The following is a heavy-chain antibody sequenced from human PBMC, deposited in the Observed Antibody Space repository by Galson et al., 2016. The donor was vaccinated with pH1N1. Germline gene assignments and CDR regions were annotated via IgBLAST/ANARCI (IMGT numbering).Heavy chain of an antibody. CDR2: SDNEGINL. J-gene: IGHJ6*02. D-gene: IGHD1-14*01. CDR3: AGKKATPGRLGFYNYYGLDV. Sequence: SLRLSCAASGFSFSSYWMHWVRQVPGKGLVWVSRSDNEGINLNYADSVKGRFTISRDNSKNTLYLQMNNLSADDTAVYYCAGKKATPGRLGFYNYYGLDVWGQGTTVTVSS. CDR1: GFSFSSYW. V-gene: IGHV3-74*01.